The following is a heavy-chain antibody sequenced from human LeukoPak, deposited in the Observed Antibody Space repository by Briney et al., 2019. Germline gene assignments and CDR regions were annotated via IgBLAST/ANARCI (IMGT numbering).Heavy chain of an antibody. Sequence: GGSLRLSSAASGFIFSTNAMSWVRQAPGKGLEWVSAITDTGGSTSYADFVKGRFTISRDNSKNTLFLQMSSLRAEDTAVYHCAKDTTTTPYYYHYIDVWGRGTTVTVSS. CDR2: ITDTGGST. CDR1: GFIFSTNA. D-gene: IGHD5-12*01. V-gene: IGHV3-23*01. CDR3: AKDTTTTPYYYHYIDV. J-gene: IGHJ6*03.